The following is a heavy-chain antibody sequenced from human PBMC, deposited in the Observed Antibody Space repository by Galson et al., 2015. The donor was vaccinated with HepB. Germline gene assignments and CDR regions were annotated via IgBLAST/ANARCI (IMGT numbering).Heavy chain of an antibody. J-gene: IGHJ6*02. CDR3: AKRDQYDLWSGSRPYSYYYGMDV. Sequence: SLRLSCAASGFTFSSYSMNWVRQAPGKGLEWVSSISGSSSYIYYADSVKGRFTISRDNSKNTLYLQMNSLRAEDTAVYYCAKRDQYDLWSGSRPYSYYYGMDVWGQGTTVTVSS. D-gene: IGHD3-3*01. CDR1: GFTFSSYS. CDR2: ISGSSSYI. V-gene: IGHV3-21*01.